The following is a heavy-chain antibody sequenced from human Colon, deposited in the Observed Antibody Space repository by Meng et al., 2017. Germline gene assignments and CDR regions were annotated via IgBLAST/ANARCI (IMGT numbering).Heavy chain of an antibody. D-gene: IGHD3-10*01. J-gene: IGHJ4*02. V-gene: IGHV4-39*07. CDR3: ARGRGGSTDY. CDR2: IYYSGST. Sequence: SETLSLTCTVTGGSISSSSYYWGWIRQPPGTGLEWIGSIYYSGSTYYNPSLKSRVTISVDTSKNQFSLKLSSVTAADTAVYYCARGRGGSTDYWGQGTLVTVSS. CDR1: GGSISSSSYY.